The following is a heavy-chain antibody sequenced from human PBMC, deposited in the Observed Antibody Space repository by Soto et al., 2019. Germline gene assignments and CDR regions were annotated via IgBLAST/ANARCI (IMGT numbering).Heavy chain of an antibody. CDR2: IYYSGST. Sequence: PSETLSLTCTVSGGSISSSSYYWGWIRQPPGKGLEWIGSIYYSGSTYYNPSLKSRVTISVDTSKNQFSLKLSSVTAADTAVYYCARHGIWNNLPDWFDPWGQGTLVTVSS. CDR3: ARHGIWNNLPDWFDP. V-gene: IGHV4-39*01. D-gene: IGHD1-1*01. CDR1: GGSISSSSYY. J-gene: IGHJ5*02.